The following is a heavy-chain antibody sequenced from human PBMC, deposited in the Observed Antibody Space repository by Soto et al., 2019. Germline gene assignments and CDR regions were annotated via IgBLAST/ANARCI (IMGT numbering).Heavy chain of an antibody. CDR3: ARDPAAADY. CDR1: GFSFSSYW. CDR2: IKEDGSAK. J-gene: IGHJ4*02. V-gene: IGHV3-7*01. Sequence: GGSLRLSCAASGFSFSSYWMSWVHQAPGKGLEWVANIKEDGSAKYYGDSVKGRFTISRDNAKNSLYLQLNSLRVEDTAVYYCARDPAAADYWGQGTLVTVSS. D-gene: IGHD6-13*01.